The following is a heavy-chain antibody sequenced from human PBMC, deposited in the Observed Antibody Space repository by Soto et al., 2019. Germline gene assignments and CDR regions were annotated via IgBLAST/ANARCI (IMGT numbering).Heavy chain of an antibody. V-gene: IGHV3-33*01. CDR1: GFTFSSYG. CDR3: ARERGGWYFDL. Sequence: QVQLVESGGVVQPGRSLRLSCAASGFTFSSYGMHWVRQAPGKGLEWVAVIWYDGSYKYYADSVKGRFTISRDNSKNTVYLQMNSLRAEDTAVYYCARERGGWYFDLWGRGTLVTVSS. D-gene: IGHD2-15*01. CDR2: IWYDGSYK. J-gene: IGHJ2*01.